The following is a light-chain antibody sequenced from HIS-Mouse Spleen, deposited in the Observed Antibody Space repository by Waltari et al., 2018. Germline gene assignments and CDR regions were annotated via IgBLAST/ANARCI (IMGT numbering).Light chain of an antibody. CDR2: EVS. Sequence: QSALTQPASVPGPPGRSTTTPGTGTSSDVGGYNNSPCYQQPPVKAPNPMIYEVSNRPSGVSNRFSGSKSGNTASLTISGLQAEDEADYYCSSYTSSSTLGWVFGGGTKLTVL. CDR3: SSYTSSSTLGWV. CDR1: SSDVGGYNN. V-gene: IGLV2-14*01. J-gene: IGLJ3*02.